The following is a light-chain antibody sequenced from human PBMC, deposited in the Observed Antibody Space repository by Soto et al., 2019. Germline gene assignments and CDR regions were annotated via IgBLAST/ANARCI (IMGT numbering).Light chain of an antibody. V-gene: IGKV3-15*01. CDR3: QQYDKWPRT. J-gene: IGKJ1*01. CDR2: GGS. Sequence: EIVMTQSPATLSVSPWDNFNLSSMASQSLTRNLAWYQHTPGQSPRLLIYGGSARATGIPARFSGGGSGAEYTLALSSLQSEDFAVYYCQQYDKWPRTFGQGTKVDIK. CDR1: QSLTRN.